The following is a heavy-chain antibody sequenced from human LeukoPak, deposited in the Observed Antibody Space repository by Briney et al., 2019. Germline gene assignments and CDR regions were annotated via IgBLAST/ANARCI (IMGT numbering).Heavy chain of an antibody. J-gene: IGHJ4*02. CDR3: ASGGPSFSFGQRDY. CDR2: ISTDGSDT. Sequence: GGSLRLSCAASGFTFSIYWMHWVRQAPGKGLVWVSRISTDGSDTRYADSVKGRFTISRDNAKNTVYLLMNSLRAEDTALYYCASGGPSFSFGQRDYWGQGTLVAVSS. CDR1: GFTFSIYW. V-gene: IGHV3-74*01. D-gene: IGHD3-3*01.